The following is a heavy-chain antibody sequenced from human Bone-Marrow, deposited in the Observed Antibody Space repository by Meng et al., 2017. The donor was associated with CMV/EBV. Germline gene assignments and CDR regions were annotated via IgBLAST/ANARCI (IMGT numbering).Heavy chain of an antibody. CDR2: IYYSGST. J-gene: IGHJ5*02. CDR1: GGYISSGDYY. Sequence: GPLQEWGPGLVQPSHPLSLHYTVSGGYISSGDYYWSWIRQPPVKRLESIGYIYYSGSTYYNPSLKSRVTISVDTSKNQFSLKLSSVTAADTAVYYCARGAYDFWSGYNWFDPWGQGTLVTVSS. V-gene: IGHV4-30-4*08. CDR3: ARGAYDFWSGYNWFDP. D-gene: IGHD3-3*01.